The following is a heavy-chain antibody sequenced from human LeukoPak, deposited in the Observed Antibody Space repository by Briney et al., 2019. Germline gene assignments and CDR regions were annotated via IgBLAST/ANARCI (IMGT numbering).Heavy chain of an antibody. D-gene: IGHD6-6*01. Sequence: GESLKISCKGSGYIITSYWIGCVRQMPGKGLEWMGIIYPGDSDTRYSPSFQGQVTISADKSISTAYLQWSSLKASDTAMYYCARHGYSSSSGDAFDIWGQGTMVTVSS. CDR3: ARHGYSSSSGDAFDI. V-gene: IGHV5-51*01. J-gene: IGHJ3*02. CDR1: GYIITSYW. CDR2: IYPGDSDT.